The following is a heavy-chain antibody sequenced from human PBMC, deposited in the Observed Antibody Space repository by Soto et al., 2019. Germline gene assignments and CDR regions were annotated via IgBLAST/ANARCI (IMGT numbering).Heavy chain of an antibody. Sequence: PGGSLRLSCAASGFTFSSYGMHWVRQAPGKGLEWVAVIWYDGSNKYYADSVKGRFTISRDNSKNTLYLQMNSLRAEDTAVYYCARGGTTGTPIFEYYGMDVWGQGTTVTVSS. J-gene: IGHJ6*02. CDR3: ARGGTTGTPIFEYYGMDV. D-gene: IGHD1-1*01. CDR2: IWYDGSNK. V-gene: IGHV3-33*01. CDR1: GFTFSSYG.